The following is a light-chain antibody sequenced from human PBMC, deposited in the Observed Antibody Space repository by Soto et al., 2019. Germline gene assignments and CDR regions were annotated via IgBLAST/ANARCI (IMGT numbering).Light chain of an antibody. CDR3: CSYTATLSPDV. CDR1: SSDVGAYDY. V-gene: IGLV2-14*03. J-gene: IGLJ1*01. CDR2: DVS. Sequence: QSALTQPASVSGSPGQSITISCTGSSSDVGAYDYVSWYQQLPGRAPQLIVYDVSNRPSGISTRFSGSKSANTASLTISGLQADDEGIYYCCSYTATLSPDVFGTGTKLTVL.